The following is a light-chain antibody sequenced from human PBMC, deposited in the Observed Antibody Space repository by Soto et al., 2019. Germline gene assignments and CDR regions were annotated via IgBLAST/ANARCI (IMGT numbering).Light chain of an antibody. V-gene: IGLV2-11*01. CDR3: CSYAGSYTDV. J-gene: IGLJ1*01. CDR1: SSDVGGYNY. Sequence: SLPTQPRAVSVSTGQSVSISCTGTSSDVGGYNYVSWYQQHPGKAPKLMIYDVSKRPSEVPDRFSGSKSGNTASLTISGLQAEDEADYCCCSYAGSYTDVFGTGTKVTVL. CDR2: DVS.